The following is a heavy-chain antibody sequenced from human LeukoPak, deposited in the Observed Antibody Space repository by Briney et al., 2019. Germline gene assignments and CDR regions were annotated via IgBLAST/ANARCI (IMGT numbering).Heavy chain of an antibody. D-gene: IGHD3-16*02. J-gene: IGHJ4*02. V-gene: IGHV1-46*01. Sequence: ASVRVSCKASGYTFTSYYVHWVRQAPGQGLEWMGIINPSGGSTSYAQKFQGRVTMTRDMSTSTVYMELSSLRSEDTAVYYCAREGFMITFGGVIATYFQGPNDYWGQGTLVAVSS. CDR2: INPSGGST. CDR3: AREGFMITFGGVIATYFQGPNDY. CDR1: GYTFTSYY.